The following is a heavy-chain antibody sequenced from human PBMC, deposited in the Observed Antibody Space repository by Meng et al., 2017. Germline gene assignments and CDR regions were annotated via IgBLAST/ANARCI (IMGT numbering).Heavy chain of an antibody. D-gene: IGHD6-13*01. CDR1: GYNFPDYY. V-gene: IGHV1-2*06. CDR3: ARDEDISAAGKLFGDY. J-gene: IGHJ4*02. Sequence: QGHRGQFGAEVKKPGASVKVSCKPSGYNFPDYYIHWMRQAPGQGLEWMGRIDPKNGDTHYAQKFQGRVTMTGDTSISTAYMDLSGLRSDDTAVYYCARDEDISAAGKLFGDYWGQGTLVTVSS. CDR2: IDPKNGDT.